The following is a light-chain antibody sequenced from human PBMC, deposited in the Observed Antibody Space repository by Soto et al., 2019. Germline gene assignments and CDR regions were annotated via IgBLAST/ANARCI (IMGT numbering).Light chain of an antibody. CDR3: SSYTGSNNFVV. Sequence: QSALTQPPSASGSPGQSVTIYCTGTSSDVGGYNYVSWYQQHPGKAPKLMIYEVSKRPSGVPDRFSGSKSGNTASLTVSGLQAEEEADYYCSSYTGSNNFVVFGGGTKLTVL. V-gene: IGLV2-8*01. CDR1: SSDVGGYNY. CDR2: EVS. J-gene: IGLJ2*01.